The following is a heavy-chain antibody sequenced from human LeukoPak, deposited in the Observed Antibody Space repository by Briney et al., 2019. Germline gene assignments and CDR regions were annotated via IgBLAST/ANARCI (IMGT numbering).Heavy chain of an antibody. CDR3: AIHSSGWPPLDY. V-gene: IGHV4-4*07. J-gene: IGHJ4*02. CDR1: GGSISSYY. CDR2: IYSSGST. Sequence: SETLSLTCTVSGGSISSYYWSWIRQPAGKGLEWIGRIYSSGSTNYNPSLKSRVTMSVDTSKNQFSLKLSSVTAADTAVYYCAIHSSGWPPLDYWGQGTLVTVSS. D-gene: IGHD6-19*01.